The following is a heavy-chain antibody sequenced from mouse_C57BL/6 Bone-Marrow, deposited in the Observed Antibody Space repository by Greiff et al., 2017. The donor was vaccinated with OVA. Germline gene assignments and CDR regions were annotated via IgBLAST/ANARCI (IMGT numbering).Heavy chain of an antibody. D-gene: IGHD2-4*01. CDR2: IHPSDSDT. CDR3: AIPLYDYDQAWFAY. J-gene: IGHJ3*01. Sequence: QVQLQQPGAELVKPGASVKVSCKASGYTFTSYWMHWVKQRPGQGLEWIGRIHPSDSDTNYNQKFKGKATLTVDKSSSTAYMQLSSLTSADSAVYYCAIPLYDYDQAWFAYWGQGTLVTVSA. V-gene: IGHV1-74*01. CDR1: GYTFTSYW.